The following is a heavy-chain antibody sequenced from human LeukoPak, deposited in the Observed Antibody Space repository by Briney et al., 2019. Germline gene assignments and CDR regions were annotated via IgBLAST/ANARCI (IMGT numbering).Heavy chain of an antibody. CDR3: ARQGFGGIAAAGTSVGRDY. J-gene: IGHJ4*02. Sequence: PGGSLRLSCAASGFTFSSYSMNWVRQAPGKGLEWVSSISSSSSYIYYADSVKGRFTISRDNAKNSLYLQMNSLRAEDTAVYYCARQGFGGIAAAGTSVGRDYWGQGTLVTVSS. CDR1: GFTFSSYS. D-gene: IGHD6-13*01. V-gene: IGHV3-21*01. CDR2: ISSSSSYI.